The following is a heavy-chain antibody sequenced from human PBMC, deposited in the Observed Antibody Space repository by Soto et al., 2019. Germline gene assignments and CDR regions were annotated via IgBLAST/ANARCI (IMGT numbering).Heavy chain of an antibody. V-gene: IGHV2-5*02. CDR2: IYGDDDK. J-gene: IGHJ4*02. D-gene: IGHD6-19*01. Sequence: QITLKESGPTLVKPTQTLTLTCTFSGFSLSTSGVGVGWIRQPPGKALEWLALIYGDDDKRYIPSLKSRLSITKDTSKSQVVLTMTNIDPVDTATYYCAHRRSSGWPWVFDYWGQGTLVTVSS. CDR1: GFSLSTSGVG. CDR3: AHRRSSGWPWVFDY.